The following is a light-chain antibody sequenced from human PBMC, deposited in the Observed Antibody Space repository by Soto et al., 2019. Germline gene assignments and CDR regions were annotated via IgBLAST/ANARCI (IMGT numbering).Light chain of an antibody. V-gene: IGLV4-69*01. CDR1: SGHNTYA. CDR2: VNSDGSH. CDR3: QPWGTGIHVV. J-gene: IGLJ2*01. Sequence: QSVLTQSPSASASLGASVKLTCTLSSGHNTYAIAWHQQQPEKGPRYLMKVNSDGSHSKGDGIPDRFSGSSSGPERYLTISSLQSEDEADYYCQPWGTGIHVVFGGGTKVTVL.